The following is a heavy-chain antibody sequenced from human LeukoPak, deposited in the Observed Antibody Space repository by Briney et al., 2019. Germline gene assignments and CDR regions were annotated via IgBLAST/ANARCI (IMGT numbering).Heavy chain of an antibody. CDR2: IYYSGST. CDR3: ARTRSGGYYAL. Sequence: SETLSLTCTVSGGSISSYYWSWIRQPPGKGLEWIGYIYYSGSTNYNPSLKSRVTISVDTSKNQFSLKLSSVTAADTAVYYCARTRSGGYYALWGQGTLVTVSS. J-gene: IGHJ4*02. V-gene: IGHV4-59*08. CDR1: GGSISSYY. D-gene: IGHD3-3*01.